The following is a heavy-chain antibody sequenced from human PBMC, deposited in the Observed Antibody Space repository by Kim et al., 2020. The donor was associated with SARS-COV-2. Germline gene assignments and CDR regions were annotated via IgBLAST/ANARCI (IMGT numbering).Heavy chain of an antibody. D-gene: IGHD3-22*01. CDR3: ARDRGYYYDSSGDY. CDR1: GFTFSSYS. V-gene: IGHV3-48*02. Sequence: GGSLRLSCAASGFTFSSYSMNWVRQAPGKGLEWVSYISSSSSTIYYADSVKGRFTISRDNAKNSLYLQMNSLRDEDTAVYYCARDRGYYYDSSGDYWGQGALVTVSS. J-gene: IGHJ4*02. CDR2: ISSSSSTI.